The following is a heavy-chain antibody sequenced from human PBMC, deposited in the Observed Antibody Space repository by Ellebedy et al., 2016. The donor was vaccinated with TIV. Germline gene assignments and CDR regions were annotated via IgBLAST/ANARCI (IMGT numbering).Heavy chain of an antibody. D-gene: IGHD3-16*02. CDR2: IDWDGDE. CDR3: ARSYDYVWGSYRFDGFDY. V-gene: IGHV2-70*17. Sequence: SGPTLVKPTQTLTLTCTFSGFSLSTSGMCVSWIRQPSGKALEWLARIDWDGDEFYSTSLKTRLTISKDTSKNQVVLTMTNMDPVDTATYYCARSYDYVWGSYRFDGFDYWGQGTLVTVSS. CDR1: GFSLSTSGMC. J-gene: IGHJ4*02.